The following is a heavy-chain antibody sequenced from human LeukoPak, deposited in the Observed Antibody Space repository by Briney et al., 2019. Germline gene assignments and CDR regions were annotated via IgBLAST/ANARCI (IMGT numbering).Heavy chain of an antibody. Sequence: GGSLRLSCAASGFTFSSYAMSWVRLAPGKGLEWVSGISGSGGSTYYADSVKGRFTISRDNSKNTLYLQMNSLRAEDTAVYYCAKCHRGYYYDSTGYLTYYFDYWGQGTLVTVSS. J-gene: IGHJ4*02. CDR3: AKCHRGYYYDSTGYLTYYFDY. V-gene: IGHV3-23*01. D-gene: IGHD3-22*01. CDR1: GFTFSSYA. CDR2: ISGSGGST.